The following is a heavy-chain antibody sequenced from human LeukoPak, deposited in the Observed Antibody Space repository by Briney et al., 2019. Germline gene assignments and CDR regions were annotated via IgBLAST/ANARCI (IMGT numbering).Heavy chain of an antibody. D-gene: IGHD4-17*01. CDR3: ATGDDYGDSRGAFDI. V-gene: IGHV4-59*01. Sequence: PSETLSLTCTVSGGSISDYSWTWIRQPPGKGLEWIGNISYIGSTNYSPSLKSRVTISIGTSKSQFSLKLSSVTAADTAVYYCATGDDYGDSRGAFDIWGQGTMVTVSS. CDR2: ISYIGST. J-gene: IGHJ3*02. CDR1: GGSISDYS.